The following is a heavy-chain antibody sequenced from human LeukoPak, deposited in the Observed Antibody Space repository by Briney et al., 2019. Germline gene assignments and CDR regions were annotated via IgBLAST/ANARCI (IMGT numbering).Heavy chain of an antibody. CDR1: GGSISSSFNY. CDR3: ARHYGP. CDR2: IYESGSA. Sequence: PSETLSLTCTVSGGSISSSFNYWAWIRQPPGEGLEWIGSIYESGSAYYNPSLKSRITMSVDTSENQFSLKLTSVTAADTAVYYCARHYGPWGQGTLVTVSS. D-gene: IGHD3-16*01. V-gene: IGHV4-39*01. J-gene: IGHJ5*02.